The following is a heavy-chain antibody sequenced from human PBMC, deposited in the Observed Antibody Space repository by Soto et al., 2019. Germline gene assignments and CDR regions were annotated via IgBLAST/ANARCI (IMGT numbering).Heavy chain of an antibody. Sequence: SETLSLTCTVSGGSISSYYWNWILQPPGNGLEWIGYIYYSGSTNYNPSLKSRVTISVDTSKNQFSLQLSSVTAADTAVYYCAKYYKSSGYYRSEGMDVWGQGTTVTVSS. CDR3: AKYYKSSGYYRSEGMDV. D-gene: IGHD3-22*01. V-gene: IGHV4-59*01. CDR2: IYYSGST. CDR1: GGSISSYY. J-gene: IGHJ6*02.